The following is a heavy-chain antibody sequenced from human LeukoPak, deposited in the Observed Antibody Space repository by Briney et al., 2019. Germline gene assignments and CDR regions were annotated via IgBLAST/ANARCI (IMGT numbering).Heavy chain of an antibody. V-gene: IGHV4-4*07. Sequence: NTSETLSLTCTVSDYWSWIRQTAGKGLEWVGRIYTSGSTNYNPSLKSRVTMSIDTSKNQFSLKVTSVTAADTAVYYCARQWRNSWNDYFDFWGQGALVTVSS. CDR2: IYTSGST. J-gene: IGHJ4*02. D-gene: IGHD1-1*01. CDR1: DY. CDR3: ARQWRNSWNDYFDF.